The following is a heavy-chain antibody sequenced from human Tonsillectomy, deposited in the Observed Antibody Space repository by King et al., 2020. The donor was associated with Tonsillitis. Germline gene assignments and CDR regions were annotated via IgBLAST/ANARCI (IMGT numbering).Heavy chain of an antibody. J-gene: IGHJ4*02. V-gene: IGHV4-39*01. CDR2: IYYSGST. CDR1: GGSISSSSYY. Sequence: LQLQESGPGLVKPSETLSLTCTVSGGSISSSSYYWGWIRQPPGKGLEWIGSIYYSGSTYYNPSLKSRVTISVDTSKNQFSLKLSSVTAADTAVYYYARHPYCGGDCYPYYFDYWGQGTLVTVSS. CDR3: ARHPYCGGDCYPYYFDY. D-gene: IGHD2-21*02.